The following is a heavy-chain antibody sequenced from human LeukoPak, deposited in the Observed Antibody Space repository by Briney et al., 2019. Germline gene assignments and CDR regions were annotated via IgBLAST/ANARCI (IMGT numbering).Heavy chain of an antibody. CDR1: GFTFSNYA. Sequence: GGSLRLSCAASGFTFSNYAMSWVRQAPAGGLEWVSSLRGDGETFYADSVKGRFTLSRDDSRNMVYLQLNNLRAEDTAVYYCAKDARFEPYYYYYMDVWGKGTTVTVSS. D-gene: IGHD1-14*01. V-gene: IGHV3-23*01. CDR3: AKDARFEPYYYYYMDV. CDR2: LRGDGET. J-gene: IGHJ6*03.